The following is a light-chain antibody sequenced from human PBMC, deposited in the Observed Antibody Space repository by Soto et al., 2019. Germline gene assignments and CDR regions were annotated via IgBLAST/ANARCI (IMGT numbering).Light chain of an antibody. CDR3: SSYTSKSHVI. Sequence: QSALTQPASVSGSPGQSITISCSGTSSDIGGYNYVSWYQQHPGKAPKLIIYEVSNRPSGVSSRFSGSRSDNTASLTISGLQPEDEADYYCSSYTSKSHVIFGGGTKVTVL. V-gene: IGLV2-14*01. CDR1: SSDIGGYNY. CDR2: EVS. J-gene: IGLJ2*01.